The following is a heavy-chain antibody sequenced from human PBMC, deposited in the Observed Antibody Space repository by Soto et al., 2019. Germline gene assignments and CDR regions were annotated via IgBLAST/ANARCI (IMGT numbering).Heavy chain of an antibody. Sequence: PSETLSLTCTVSVDSISTSYWSWIRQPPGKGLEWIGSIYYSVSTNYNPSLKSRVTISVDTSKNQFSLRLTSVTAADSAVYYCARGTSTSGHIWFDPWGQGTLVTVSS. V-gene: IGHV4-59*01. CDR3: ARGTSTSGHIWFDP. D-gene: IGHD3-10*01. CDR1: VDSISTSY. J-gene: IGHJ5*02. CDR2: IYYSVST.